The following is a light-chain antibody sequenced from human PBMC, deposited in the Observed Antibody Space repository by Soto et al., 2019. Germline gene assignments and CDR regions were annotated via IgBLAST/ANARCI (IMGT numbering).Light chain of an antibody. J-gene: IGLJ1*01. CDR1: NSNIGSHN. CDR3: GTWDSSLSAAGV. V-gene: IGLV1-44*01. Sequence: QSVLTQPPSASGTPGKRVTISCSGSNSNIGSHNVNWYQQHVPGTAPKLIIFSNGQRPSGIPDRFSGSKSGTSATLGITGLQTGDEADYYCGTWDSSLSAAGVFGTGTKLTVL. CDR2: SNG.